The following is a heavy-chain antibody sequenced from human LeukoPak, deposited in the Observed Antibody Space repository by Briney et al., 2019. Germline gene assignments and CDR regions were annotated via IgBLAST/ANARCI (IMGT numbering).Heavy chain of an antibody. CDR3: ARDLGGLRWYPEWFDP. J-gene: IGHJ5*02. V-gene: IGHV3-21*01. CDR1: GFTFSSYS. D-gene: IGHD4-23*01. Sequence: KTGGSLRLSCAASGFTFSSYSMNWVRQAPGKGLEWVSSISSSSSYIYYADSVKGRFTISRDNAKNSLYLQMNSLRAEDTAVYYCARDLGGLRWYPEWFDPWGQGTLVTVSS. CDR2: ISSSSSYI.